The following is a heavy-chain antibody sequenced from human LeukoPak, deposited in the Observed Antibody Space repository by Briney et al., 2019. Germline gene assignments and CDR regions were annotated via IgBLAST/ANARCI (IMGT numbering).Heavy chain of an antibody. Sequence: GGSLRLSCAASGFTFSSYARNWVRQAPGKGLEWVSAIDNSGAVTYYADSVKGRFTISRDNSKNTLYLQMSSLRVEDTAIYYCAIVATVTANFNYWGQGTLLTVSS. CDR2: IDNSGAVT. CDR3: AIVATVTANFNY. V-gene: IGHV3-23*01. J-gene: IGHJ4*02. CDR1: GFTFSSYA. D-gene: IGHD5-24*01.